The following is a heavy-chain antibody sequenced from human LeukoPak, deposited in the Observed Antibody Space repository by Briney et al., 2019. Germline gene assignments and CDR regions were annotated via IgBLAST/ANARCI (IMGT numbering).Heavy chain of an antibody. V-gene: IGHV1-69*13. J-gene: IGHJ1*01. CDR1: GGTFTSYA. CDR3: ASTDCSSTSCYVGEYFQH. D-gene: IGHD2-2*01. Sequence: SVKVSCKASGGTFTSYAISWVRQAPGQGLEWMGGIIPIFGTANYAQKFQGRVTITADESTSTAYMELSSLRSEDTAVYYCASTDCSSTSCYVGEYFQHWGQGTLVTVSS. CDR2: IIPIFGTA.